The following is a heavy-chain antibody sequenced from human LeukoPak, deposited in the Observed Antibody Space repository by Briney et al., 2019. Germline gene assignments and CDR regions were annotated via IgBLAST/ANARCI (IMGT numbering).Heavy chain of an antibody. V-gene: IGHV3-7*01. Sequence: GGSLRLSCAASGFTFSSNWMSWVRQAPGKGLEWVANIKHDGSEKYYVDSVKGRFTISGDNAKNSLYLQMNSLRAEDTAVYYCANHFNSSGWYYFDYWGQGTLVTVSS. CDR2: IKHDGSEK. D-gene: IGHD6-19*01. CDR3: ANHFNSSGWYYFDY. CDR1: GFTFSSNW. J-gene: IGHJ4*02.